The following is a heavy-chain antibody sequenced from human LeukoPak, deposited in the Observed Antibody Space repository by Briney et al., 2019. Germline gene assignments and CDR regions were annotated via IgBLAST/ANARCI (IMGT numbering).Heavy chain of an antibody. CDR2: IRNDGSNK. D-gene: IGHD2/OR15-2a*01. CDR1: GFTFSSYG. CDR3: AKDSAKKYDDY. V-gene: IGHV3-30*02. Sequence: GGSLRLSCAASGFTFSSYGMHWVRQAPGKGLEWVAFIRNDGSNKYYADSVKGRFTISRDNSKNTLYLQMNSLRAEDTAVYYCAKDSAKKYDDYWGQGTLVTVSS. J-gene: IGHJ4*02.